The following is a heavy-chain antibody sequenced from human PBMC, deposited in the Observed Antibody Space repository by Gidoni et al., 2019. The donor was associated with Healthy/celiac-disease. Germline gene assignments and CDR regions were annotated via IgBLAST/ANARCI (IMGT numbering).Heavy chain of an antibody. CDR1: GVSISSYY. Sequence: QVPLQAPRPGLVKPPETLSLTCTVSGVSISSYYWSWIRQPPGRGLEWIGYIYYSGSTNYSPSLKSRVTISVDTSKNQFSLKLSSVTAADTAVYYCARGRIQLWLGYYYYYMDVWGKGTTVTVSS. CDR3: ARGRIQLWLGYYYYYMDV. V-gene: IGHV4-59*01. CDR2: IYYSGST. J-gene: IGHJ6*03. D-gene: IGHD5-18*01.